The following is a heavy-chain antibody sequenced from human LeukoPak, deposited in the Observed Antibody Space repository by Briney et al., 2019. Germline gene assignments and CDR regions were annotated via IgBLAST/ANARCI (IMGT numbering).Heavy chain of an antibody. V-gene: IGHV4-39*01. CDR2: IYYTGNT. J-gene: IGHJ4*02. CDR1: GDSISTSYSY. D-gene: IGHD3-3*01. CDR3: ARQTGVGLFILP. Sequence: SETLSLTCTVSGDSISTSYSYWGWIRRPPGRGLEWVGSIYYTGNTYSNSSLKSRVSMFVDTSKNQFSLILTSVTAADTAVYYCARQTGVGLFILPGGQGTLVTVSS.